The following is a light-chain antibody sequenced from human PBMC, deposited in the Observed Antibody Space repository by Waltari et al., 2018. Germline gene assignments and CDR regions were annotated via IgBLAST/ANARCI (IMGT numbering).Light chain of an antibody. V-gene: IGLV1-40*01. CDR3: QSYDSSLSGSV. CDR2: DNR. CDR1: NSPIGTTYD. J-gene: IGLJ3*02. Sequence: QSVLTQPPSVSGAPGQRVTISCTGSNSPIGTTYDVHWYQQRPGQAPKLLIFDNRSRPSGVPDRFAGSKSGTSASLAITGLQAEDEADYYGQSYDSSLSGSVFGGGTKLTVL.